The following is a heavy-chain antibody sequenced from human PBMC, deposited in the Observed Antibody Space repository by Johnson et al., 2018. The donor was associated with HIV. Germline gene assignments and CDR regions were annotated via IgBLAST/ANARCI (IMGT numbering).Heavy chain of an antibody. CDR1: GFTFSSYD. J-gene: IGHJ3*02. Sequence: VQLVESGGGLVQPGRSLRASCAASGFTFSSYDMHWVRQATGKGLEGVSAIGTAGGTYYPGSVEGRFTISRENAKNSLYLQMNSLRAGDTAVYYCAREGMYSSYQGSFDIWGQGTMVTVSS. CDR2: IGTAGGT. D-gene: IGHD6-6*01. V-gene: IGHV3-13*01. CDR3: AREGMYSSYQGSFDI.